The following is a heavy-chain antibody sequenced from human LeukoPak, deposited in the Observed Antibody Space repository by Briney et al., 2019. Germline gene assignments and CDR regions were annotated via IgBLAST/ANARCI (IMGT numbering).Heavy chain of an antibody. V-gene: IGHV3-48*01. J-gene: IGHJ4*02. CDR1: GFTFSTYS. D-gene: IGHD6-13*01. Sequence: GGSLRLSCAASGFTFSTYSMNWVRQAPGKGLEWVSYISRSSSTIKYADSVKGRFTISRDNSKNTLFLQMNSLRAEDTAVYYCAKDSAETYGSSWYGVYYFDYWGQGTLVTVSS. CDR2: ISRSSSTI. CDR3: AKDSAETYGSSWYGVYYFDY.